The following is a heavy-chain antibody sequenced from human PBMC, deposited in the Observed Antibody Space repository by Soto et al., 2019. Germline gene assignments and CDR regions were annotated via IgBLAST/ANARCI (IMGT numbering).Heavy chain of an antibody. J-gene: IGHJ4*02. D-gene: IGHD2-8*01. Sequence: PGESLKISCKAIGYTFTNYWIGWVRQTPGKGLEWMGIIFPGDSDTRYNPSFEGQVTVSADESISTAYLQWNSLRVEDTALYYCATAYCTDGSSCGFDYWGQGTLVTVSS. CDR1: GYTFTNYW. CDR3: ATAYCTDGSSCGFDY. V-gene: IGHV5-51*01. CDR2: IFPGDSDT.